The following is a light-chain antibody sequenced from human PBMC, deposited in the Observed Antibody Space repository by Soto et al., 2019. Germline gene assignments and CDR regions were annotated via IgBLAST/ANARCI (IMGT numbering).Light chain of an antibody. Sequence: DIQTTQSPSTLSASVGDRVTITCRASQSISAWLAWYQQKPGKAPNLLIYKASSLESGVPSRFSGSGSGTEFTLTISSLQPDDFATYYCQQYNTYPLTFGGGTTVEIK. CDR2: KAS. J-gene: IGKJ4*01. V-gene: IGKV1-5*03. CDR1: QSISAW. CDR3: QQYNTYPLT.